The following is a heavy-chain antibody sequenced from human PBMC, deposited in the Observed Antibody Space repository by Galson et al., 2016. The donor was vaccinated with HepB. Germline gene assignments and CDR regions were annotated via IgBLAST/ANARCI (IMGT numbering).Heavy chain of an antibody. CDR1: GFYFGSFW. Sequence: SLRLSCAASGFYFGSFWMTWVRQAPGKGLEWVANIKHDGNEKYYADSVKGRFTISRDDAKNSLYLQMNSLRAEDTAVYYCARDLIYNTGWYDYFDYWGQGTPLTVSS. J-gene: IGHJ4*02. CDR2: IKHDGNEK. CDR3: ARDLIYNTGWYDYFDY. D-gene: IGHD6-19*01. V-gene: IGHV3-7*03.